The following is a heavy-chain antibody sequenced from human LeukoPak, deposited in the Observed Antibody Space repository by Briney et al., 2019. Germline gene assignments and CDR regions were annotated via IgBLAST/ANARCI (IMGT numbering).Heavy chain of an antibody. Sequence: GGSLRLSCAASGFTFSSYAMSWVRQAPGKGLEWVSAISGSGGSTYYADSVKGRFTISRDNSKNTLYLQMNSLRAEDTAVYYCAKDKAYCSSTSCSYTEYFQHWGQGTLVTVSS. J-gene: IGHJ1*01. D-gene: IGHD2-2*01. CDR2: ISGSGGST. CDR1: GFTFSSYA. CDR3: AKDKAYCSSTSCSYTEYFQH. V-gene: IGHV3-23*01.